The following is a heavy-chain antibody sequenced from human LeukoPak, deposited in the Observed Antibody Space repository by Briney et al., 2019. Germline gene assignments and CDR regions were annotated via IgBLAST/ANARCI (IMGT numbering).Heavy chain of an antibody. D-gene: IGHD3-10*01. CDR1: GGSISSGGYY. V-gene: IGHV4-31*03. CDR3: ARLSGKGFGEPHFAS. Sequence: SETLSLTCTVSGGSISSGGYYWSWIRQHPGKGLEWIGYIYYSGSTYYNPSLKSRVTISVDTSKNQFSLKLSSVTAADTAVYYWARLSGKGFGEPHFASWGQGPLVTVSS. J-gene: IGHJ4*02. CDR2: IYYSGST.